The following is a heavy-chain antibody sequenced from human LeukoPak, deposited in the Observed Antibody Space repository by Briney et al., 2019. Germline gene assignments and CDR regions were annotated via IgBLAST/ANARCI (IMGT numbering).Heavy chain of an antibody. Sequence: GGSLRLSCAASGFAFSSYGMHWVRQAPGKGLEWVAVISYDGSNKYYADSVKGRFTISRDNSKNTLYLQMNSLRAEDTAVYYCAKESQQLVPSSVDYWGQGTLVTVSS. J-gene: IGHJ4*02. CDR3: AKESQQLVPSSVDY. CDR2: ISYDGSNK. D-gene: IGHD6-13*01. V-gene: IGHV3-30*18. CDR1: GFAFSSYG.